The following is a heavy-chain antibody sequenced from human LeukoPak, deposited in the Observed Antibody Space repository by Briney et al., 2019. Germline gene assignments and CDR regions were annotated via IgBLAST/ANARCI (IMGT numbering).Heavy chain of an antibody. V-gene: IGHV4-59*12. CDR2: IYYSGST. CDR1: GGSISSYY. J-gene: IGHJ4*02. D-gene: IGHD6-6*01. Sequence: SETLSLTCTVSGGSISSYYWSWIRQPPGKGLEWIGYIYYSGSTNYNPSLMSRVTISVNTTKNQFSLKLSSVTAAETAVYYCARELSSSSEGFGYWGQGTLVTVSS. CDR3: ARELSSSSEGFGY.